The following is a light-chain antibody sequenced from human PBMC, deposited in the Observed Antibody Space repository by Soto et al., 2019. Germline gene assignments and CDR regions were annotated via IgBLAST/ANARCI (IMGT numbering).Light chain of an antibody. CDR3: SSYTTSSTRV. CDR1: SSDVGIYNY. J-gene: IGLJ1*01. V-gene: IGLV2-14*01. Sequence: QSVLTEPACVSVSPGQSIARSCTGSSSDVGIYNYVSWYQQHPGKVPKLIIYEVSNRPSGVSNRFSGSKSGNTASLTISGLQAEDEADYYCSSYTTSSTRVFGTGTKVTVL. CDR2: EVS.